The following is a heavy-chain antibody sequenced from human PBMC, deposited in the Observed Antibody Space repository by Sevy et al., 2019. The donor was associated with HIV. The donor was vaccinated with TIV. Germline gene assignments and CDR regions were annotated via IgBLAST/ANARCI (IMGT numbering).Heavy chain of an antibody. CDR2: LIGGGSRT. CDR1: GFPFSNFA. D-gene: IGHD2-8*02. Sequence: GSLRLSCAASGFPFSNFAMSWVRQAPGKGLEWVSTLIGGGSRTYYADSVTSRFIISRDNSRNTLYLQMNSLRAEDTAIYYCAKRRVQSGLSGGGANYGMDVCGRGTTVTVSS. CDR3: AKRRVQSGLSGGGANYGMDV. V-gene: IGHV3-23*01. J-gene: IGHJ6*02.